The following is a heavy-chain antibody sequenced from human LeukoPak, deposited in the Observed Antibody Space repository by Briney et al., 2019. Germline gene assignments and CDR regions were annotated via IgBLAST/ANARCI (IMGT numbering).Heavy chain of an antibody. D-gene: IGHD3-16*02. V-gene: IGHV4-34*01. Sequence: SETLSLTCAVYGGSFSGYYWSWIRQPPGKGLEWIREINHSGSTNYNPSLKSRVTISVDTSKNQFSLKLSSVTAADTAVYYCARCLYYDYVWGSYRQNELFDYWGQGTLVTVSS. CDR3: ARCLYYDYVWGSYRQNELFDY. CDR1: GGSFSGYY. CDR2: INHSGST. J-gene: IGHJ4*02.